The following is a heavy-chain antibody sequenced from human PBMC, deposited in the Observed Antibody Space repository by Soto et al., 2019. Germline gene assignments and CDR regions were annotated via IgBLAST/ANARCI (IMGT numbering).Heavy chain of an antibody. CDR3: ARDLVGATTEYFQH. V-gene: IGHV3-30*03. CDR2: ISYDGSNT. Sequence: PVGSLRLSCVASGFTFSSYGMHWVRQAPGKGLEWVAIISYDGSNTYYADSVKGRFTISRDNSKNTLYLQMNSLRAEDTAVYYCARDLVGATTEYFQHWGQGTLVTVSS. CDR1: GFTFSSYG. D-gene: IGHD1-26*01. J-gene: IGHJ1*01.